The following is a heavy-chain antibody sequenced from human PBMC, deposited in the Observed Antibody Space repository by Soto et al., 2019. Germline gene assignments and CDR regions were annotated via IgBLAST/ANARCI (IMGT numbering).Heavy chain of an antibody. D-gene: IGHD3-3*01. V-gene: IGHV4-34*01. CDR3: ARERRYDFWSGYFSYNWFDP. J-gene: IGHJ5*02. Sequence: PSETLSLTCAVYGGSFSGYYWSWIRQPPGKGLEWIGEINHSGSTNYNPSLKSRVTISVDTSKNQFSLKLSSVTAADTAVYYCARERRYDFWSGYFSYNWFDPWGQGTLVTV. CDR2: INHSGST. CDR1: GGSFSGYY.